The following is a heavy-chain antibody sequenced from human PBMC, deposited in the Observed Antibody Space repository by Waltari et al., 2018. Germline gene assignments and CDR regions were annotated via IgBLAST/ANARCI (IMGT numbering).Heavy chain of an antibody. J-gene: IGHJ2*01. V-gene: IGHV5-51*01. CDR2: IYPGDSDT. CDR1: GYSFTSYW. CDR3: ARGVPTGLAAAWYFDL. D-gene: IGHD6-13*01. Sequence: VQLVQSGAEVKKPGASVKVSCKGSGYSFTSYWIGWVPQMPGKGLEWMGIIYPGDSDTRYSPSFQGQVTISADKSISTAYLQWSSLKASDTAMYYCARGVPTGLAAAWYFDLWGRGTLVTVSS.